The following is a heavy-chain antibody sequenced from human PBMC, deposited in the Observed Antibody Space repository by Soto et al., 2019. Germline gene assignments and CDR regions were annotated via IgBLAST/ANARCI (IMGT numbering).Heavy chain of an antibody. CDR3: TRGNIENSDGPYGDFDI. J-gene: IGHJ3*02. V-gene: IGHV1-2*02. CDR2: MNPRSGGT. CDR1: GYTFSAYY. D-gene: IGHD4-17*01. Sequence: ASVKVSCKASGYTFSAYYMHWVRQAPGQGLEWMGRMNPRSGGTNYAQKFQGRVTLTRDTSTSTAYMEVNRLRSEDTAVYYCTRGNIENSDGPYGDFDIWGQGTAVTVSS.